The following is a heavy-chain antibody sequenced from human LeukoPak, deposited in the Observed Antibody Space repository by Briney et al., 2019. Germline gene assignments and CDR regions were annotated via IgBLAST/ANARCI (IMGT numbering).Heavy chain of an antibody. Sequence: GGSLRLSCGASGFTLDDYWMSWVRQAPGQGLEWVANINQDGSEKYYLDSAKGRFTISRDNARNSLYLQVNSLRAEDTAVYYCASIVGATSFDYWGQGTLVTVSS. J-gene: IGHJ4*02. D-gene: IGHD1-26*01. CDR2: INQDGSEK. CDR3: ASIVGATSFDY. CDR1: GFTLDDYW. V-gene: IGHV3-7*01.